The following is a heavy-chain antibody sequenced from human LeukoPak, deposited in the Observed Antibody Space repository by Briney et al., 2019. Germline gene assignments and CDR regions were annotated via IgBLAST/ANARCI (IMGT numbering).Heavy chain of an antibody. CDR1: GVSISSYY. J-gene: IGHJ3*02. V-gene: IGHV4-59*01. Sequence: PSETLSLTCTVSGVSISSYYWSWIRQPPGKGLEWIGYIYYSGSTNYNPSLKSRVTISVDTSKNQFSLKLSSVTAADTAVYYCARELSGAFDIWGQGTMVTVSS. CDR2: IYYSGST. D-gene: IGHD1-26*01. CDR3: ARELSGAFDI.